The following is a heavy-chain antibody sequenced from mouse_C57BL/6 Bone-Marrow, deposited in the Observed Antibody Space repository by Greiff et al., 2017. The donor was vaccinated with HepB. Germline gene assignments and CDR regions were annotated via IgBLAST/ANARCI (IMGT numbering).Heavy chain of an antibody. V-gene: IGHV1-50*01. Sequence: QVQLKQPGAELVKPGASVKLSCKASGYTFTSYWMQWVKQRPGQGLEWIGEIDPSDSYTNYNQKFKGKATLTVDTSSSTAYMQLSSLTSEDSAVYYCARGKPTYWGQGTTLTVSS. J-gene: IGHJ2*01. CDR1: GYTFTSYW. CDR2: IDPSDSYT. D-gene: IGHD5-1*01. CDR3: ARGKPTY.